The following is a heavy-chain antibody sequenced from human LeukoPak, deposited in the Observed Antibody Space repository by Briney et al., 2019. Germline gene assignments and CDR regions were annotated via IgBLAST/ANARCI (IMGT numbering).Heavy chain of an antibody. Sequence: SETLSLTCTVSGGSISSSSYYWGWIRQPPGKGLEWIVSIYYSGSTYYNPSLKSRVTISVDTSKNQFSLKLSSVTAADTAVYYCAREKCSSTSCLDAFDIWGQGTMVTVSS. D-gene: IGHD2-2*01. CDR2: IYYSGST. CDR3: AREKCSSTSCLDAFDI. V-gene: IGHV4-39*07. CDR1: GGSISSSSYY. J-gene: IGHJ3*02.